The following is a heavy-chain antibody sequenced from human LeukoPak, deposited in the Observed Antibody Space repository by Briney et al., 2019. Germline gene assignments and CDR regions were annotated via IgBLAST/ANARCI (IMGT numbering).Heavy chain of an antibody. CDR2: INRSGST. D-gene: IGHD6-19*01. J-gene: IGHJ1*01. Sequence: SETLSLTCVVYSGSLSGYYWSWIRQPPGQGLEWIGEINRSGSTRYNPSLKSRVAILVDTSKNQFSLKLSSVTAADTAVYYCASGENSSGWYYFQQWGQGTLVTVSS. CDR3: ASGENSSGWYYFQQ. V-gene: IGHV4-34*01. CDR1: SGSLSGYY.